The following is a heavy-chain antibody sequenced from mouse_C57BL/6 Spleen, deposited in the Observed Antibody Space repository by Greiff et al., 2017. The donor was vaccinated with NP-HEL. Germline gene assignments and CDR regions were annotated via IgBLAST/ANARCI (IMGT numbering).Heavy chain of an antibody. J-gene: IGHJ2*01. Sequence: VQLQQSGPELVKPGASVKIPCKASGYTFTDYNMDWVKQSHGKSLEWIGDINPNNGGTIYNQKFKGKATLTVDKSSSTAYMELRSLTSEDTAVYYCARQEFSITTGRYFDYWGQGTTLTVSS. CDR3: ARQEFSITTGRYFDY. D-gene: IGHD1-1*01. CDR2: INPNNGGT. V-gene: IGHV1-18*01. CDR1: GYTFTDYN.